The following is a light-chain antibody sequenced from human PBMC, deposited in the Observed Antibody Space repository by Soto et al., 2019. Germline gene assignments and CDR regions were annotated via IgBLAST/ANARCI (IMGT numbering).Light chain of an antibody. Sequence: QSALTQPASVSGSPGQSITISCTGTSSDVGSSKFVSWYQLHPGKAPKLMVYEVSNRPSGVSNRFSGSKSGNTAALTISGLQAEDEADYHCSSYTSSRTYVFGTGTKVTVL. CDR3: SSYTSSRTYV. V-gene: IGLV2-14*01. CDR1: SSDVGSSKF. J-gene: IGLJ1*01. CDR2: EVS.